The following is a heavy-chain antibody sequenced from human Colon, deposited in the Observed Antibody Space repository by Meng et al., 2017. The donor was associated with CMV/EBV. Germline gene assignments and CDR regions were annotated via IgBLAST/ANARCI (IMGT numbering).Heavy chain of an antibody. Sequence: ASVKVSCKASGYIFSGYYMQWVRQAPGQGLEWMGWINPNSGGTNYAQKFQGRVTMTTDTSTSTAYMELRSLRSDDTAVYYCARYATYSGSYQNWFDPWGQGTLVTVSS. CDR3: ARYATYSGSYQNWFDP. D-gene: IGHD1-26*01. J-gene: IGHJ5*02. CDR2: INPNSGGT. CDR1: GYIFSGYY. V-gene: IGHV1-2*02.